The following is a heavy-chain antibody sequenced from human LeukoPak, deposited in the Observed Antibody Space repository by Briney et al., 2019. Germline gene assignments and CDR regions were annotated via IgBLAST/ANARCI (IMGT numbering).Heavy chain of an antibody. Sequence: GGSLRLSCAASGFTFSDYYMSWIRQAPGKGLEWVSYISSSSSYTNYADSVKGRFTISRDNAKNSLYLQMNSLRAEDTAVYYCARTRGYSCGYGYWGQGTLVTVSS. D-gene: IGHD5-18*01. CDR2: ISSSSSYT. CDR3: ARTRGYSCGYGY. CDR1: GFTFSDYY. J-gene: IGHJ4*02. V-gene: IGHV3-11*06.